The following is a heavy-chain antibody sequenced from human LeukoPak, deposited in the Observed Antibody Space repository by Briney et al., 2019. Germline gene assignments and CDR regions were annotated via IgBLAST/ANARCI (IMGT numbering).Heavy chain of an antibody. V-gene: IGHV1-2*02. CDR2: INPNNGAT. D-gene: IGHD3-22*01. J-gene: IGHJ4*02. CDR3: ARGSGLPDSNGFHYFDY. CDR1: GYTFTGYY. Sequence: ASVKVSCKSSGYTFTGYYIHWVRQAPGQGLEWMGGINPNNGATTYAQKFQDSVSMTRDTSVSTAYMELRWLRSVDTAVYFCARGSGLPDSNGFHYFDYWGQGTLVAVSS.